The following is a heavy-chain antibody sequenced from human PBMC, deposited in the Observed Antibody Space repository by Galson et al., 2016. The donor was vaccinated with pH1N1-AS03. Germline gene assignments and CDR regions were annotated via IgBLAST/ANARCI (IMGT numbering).Heavy chain of an antibody. V-gene: IGHV5-51*01. CDR3: ARVRDATSWKYFVDY. Sequence: QSGAEVTKPGESLKISCKGSEYSFPNYWIAWVRQMPGKGLEWVGLIYPDDSDTRYSPSFQGQVTFSADKSIDTAYLQWSSLQASDTALYYCARVRDATSWKYFVDYWGRGTLVTVPA. CDR1: EYSFPNYW. CDR2: IYPDDSDT. D-gene: IGHD1-7*01. J-gene: IGHJ4*02.